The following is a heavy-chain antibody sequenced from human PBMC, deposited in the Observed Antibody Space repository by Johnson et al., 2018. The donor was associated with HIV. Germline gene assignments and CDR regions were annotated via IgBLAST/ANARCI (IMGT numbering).Heavy chain of an antibody. Sequence: VQLVESGGGVQRPGGSLRLSCAASGFTFDDFGMGWVRQAPGKGLEWVSGINWNGGSTSYADSVKGRFTISRDNAKNSLYVQMNSLRAEDTAVYYCALKQLVTMDDAFDIWGQGTMVTVSS. J-gene: IGHJ3*02. V-gene: IGHV3-20*04. CDR2: INWNGGST. CDR1: GFTFDDFG. CDR3: ALKQLVTMDDAFDI. D-gene: IGHD6-13*01.